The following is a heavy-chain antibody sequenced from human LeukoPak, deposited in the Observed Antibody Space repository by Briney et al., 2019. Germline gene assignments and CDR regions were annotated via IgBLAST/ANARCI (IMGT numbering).Heavy chain of an antibody. CDR3: AKDNQWLVLSLGDV. CDR2: IKQDGSKK. D-gene: IGHD6-19*01. V-gene: IGHV3-7*03. CDR1: GFPFSSYW. J-gene: IGHJ6*02. Sequence: PGGSLRLSCVASGFPFSSYWMTWVRQAPGKGLEWVANIKQDGSKKSYVDSVRGRFTISRDDAKNTMYLQMNSLRAEDTAVYYCAKDNQWLVLSLGDVWGQGTTVTVSS.